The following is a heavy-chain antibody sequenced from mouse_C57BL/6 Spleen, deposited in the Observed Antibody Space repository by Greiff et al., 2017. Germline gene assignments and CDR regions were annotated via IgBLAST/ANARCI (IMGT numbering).Heavy chain of an antibody. Sequence: VQLQQSGPELVKPGASVKISCKASGYSFTDYNMNWVKQSTGKSLEWIGVINPNYGTTSYNEKFKGKATLTVDQSSSTAYMQLNSLTSEDSAVYYCARGSTVVGHYAMGGRGKGATVTVS. V-gene: IGHV1-39*01. CDR1: GYSFTDYN. D-gene: IGHD1-1*01. CDR2: INPNYGTT. J-gene: IGHJ4*01. CDR3: ARGSTVVGHYAMGG.